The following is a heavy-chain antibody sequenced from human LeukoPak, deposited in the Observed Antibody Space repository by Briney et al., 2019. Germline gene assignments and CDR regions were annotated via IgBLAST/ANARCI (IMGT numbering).Heavy chain of an antibody. CDR2: ISYSGST. CDR3: ARDRYSYGF. D-gene: IGHD5-18*01. V-gene: IGHV4-59*01. CDR1: GGFISSYY. J-gene: IGHJ4*02. Sequence: SETLSLTCTVSGGFISSYYWSWIRQPPGKGLGWIGFISYSGSTYYNPSLKSRVTMSVDTSKNQFSLNLRSVTAADTAVYYCARDRYSYGFWGQGILVTVSS.